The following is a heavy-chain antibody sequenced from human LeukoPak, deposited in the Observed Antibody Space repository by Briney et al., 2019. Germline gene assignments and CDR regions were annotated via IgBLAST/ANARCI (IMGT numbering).Heavy chain of an antibody. CDR1: GYTFTDYY. CDR2: INPNSGGT. J-gene: IGHJ4*02. V-gene: IGHV1-2*02. Sequence: ASVKVSCKASGYTFTDYYMHWVRQAPGPGLEWMGWINPNSGGTKYEQKFQGRVTMTRDTSISTVYMELSRLRFDDTAVYYCARGSERCSSTSCPKKPFDYWGQGTLVTVSS. D-gene: IGHD2-2*01. CDR3: ARGSERCSSTSCPKKPFDY.